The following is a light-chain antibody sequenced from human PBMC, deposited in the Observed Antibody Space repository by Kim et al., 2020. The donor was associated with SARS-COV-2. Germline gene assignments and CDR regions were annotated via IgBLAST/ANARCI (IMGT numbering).Light chain of an antibody. CDR2: GKN. Sequence: GQTVRITCQGDSLRSYYASWYQQKPGQAPVIVIYGKNNRPSGIPDRFFGSSSGNTASLTITGAQAEDEADYYCNSRDSSGNHLWVFGGGTKLTVL. J-gene: IGLJ3*02. CDR1: SLRSYY. V-gene: IGLV3-19*01. CDR3: NSRDSSGNHLWV.